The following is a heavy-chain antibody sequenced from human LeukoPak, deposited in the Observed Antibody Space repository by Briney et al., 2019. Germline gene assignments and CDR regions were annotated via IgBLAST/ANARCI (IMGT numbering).Heavy chain of an antibody. CDR3: ARDRWGRSILSY. D-gene: IGHD3-9*01. Sequence: ASVKVSCKASGYTFTSYAMHWGRQAPGQRLEWMGWINAGNGNTKYSQKFQGRVTITRDTSASTAYMELSSLRSEDTAVYYCARDRWGRSILSYWGQGTLVTVSS. CDR2: INAGNGNT. J-gene: IGHJ4*02. CDR1: GYTFTSYA. V-gene: IGHV1-3*01.